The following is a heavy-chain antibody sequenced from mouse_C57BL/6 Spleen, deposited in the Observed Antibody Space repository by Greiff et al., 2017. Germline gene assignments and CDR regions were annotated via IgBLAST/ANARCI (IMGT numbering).Heavy chain of an antibody. Sequence: EVQLQQSGTVLARPGASVKMSCKTSGYTFTSYWMHWVKQRPGQGLEWIGAIYPGNSDTSYNQKFKGKAKLTAVTSASTAYMELSSLTNEDSAVYYCTIYYGSSYVDDWGQGTTLTVSS. V-gene: IGHV1-5*01. J-gene: IGHJ2*01. CDR3: TIYYGSSYVDD. CDR1: GYTFTSYW. CDR2: IYPGNSDT. D-gene: IGHD1-1*01.